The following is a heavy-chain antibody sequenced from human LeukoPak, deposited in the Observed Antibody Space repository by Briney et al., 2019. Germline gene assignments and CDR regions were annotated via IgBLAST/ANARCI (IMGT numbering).Heavy chain of an antibody. CDR3: ARSWYYYGADAFDI. D-gene: IGHD3-10*01. CDR1: GYSISSGYY. Sequence: SETLSLTCTVSGYSISSGYYWGWIRQPPGKGLEWIGSIYHSGSTYYSPSLKSRVTISVDTSKNKFSLKLTSVTATDTAVYYCARSWYYYGADAFDIWGQGTMVTVSS. J-gene: IGHJ3*02. V-gene: IGHV4-38-2*02. CDR2: IYHSGST.